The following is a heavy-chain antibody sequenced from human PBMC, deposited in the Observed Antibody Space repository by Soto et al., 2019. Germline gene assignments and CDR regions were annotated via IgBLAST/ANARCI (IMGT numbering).Heavy chain of an antibody. V-gene: IGHV3-21*01. D-gene: IGHD3-22*01. J-gene: IGHJ4*02. CDR1: GFTFSSYS. CDR2: ISSSSSYI. Sequence: EVQLVESGGGLVKPGGSLRLSCAASGFTFSSYSMNWVRQAPGKGLEWVSSISSSSSYIYYADSVNGQFTISRDNAKNSLYLQMNSLRAEDTAVYYCASHPRDSSGYWYYFDYWGQGTLVTVSS. CDR3: ASHPRDSSGYWYYFDY.